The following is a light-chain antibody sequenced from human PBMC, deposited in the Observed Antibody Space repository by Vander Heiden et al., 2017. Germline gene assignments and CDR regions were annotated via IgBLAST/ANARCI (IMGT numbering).Light chain of an antibody. V-gene: IGKV3-11*01. Sequence: EIVLTPSPATLSLSPGESATRSCRASLYIGGYLDWYQQRPGPAPMVRIYDASNRATGIPARFSGSGSGTDFTLTIMSLDPEDFAVYYCQQRCSWPTTFGGGTKVEI. J-gene: IGKJ4*01. CDR1: LYIGGY. CDR3: QQRCSWPTT. CDR2: DAS.